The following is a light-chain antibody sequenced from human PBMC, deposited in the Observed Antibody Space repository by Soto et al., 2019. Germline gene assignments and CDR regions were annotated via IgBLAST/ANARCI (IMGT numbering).Light chain of an antibody. V-gene: IGKV1-5*01. CDR1: QSISSW. Sequence: DIQMTQSPSTLSASVGDRVTITCRASQSISSWLAWYQQKPGKAPKLLIYDASSLESGVPSMFSRSGSGTEFTLTISSLQPDDFAPYYCQQYNSYSWTFGQGTKVEIK. CDR2: DAS. J-gene: IGKJ1*01. CDR3: QQYNSYSWT.